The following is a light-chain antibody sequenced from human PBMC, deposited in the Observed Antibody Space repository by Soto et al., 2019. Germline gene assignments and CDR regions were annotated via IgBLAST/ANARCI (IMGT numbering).Light chain of an antibody. CDR3: AAWDDSLSVL. CDR1: SSNIEKNY. CDR2: RNN. Sequence: QPVLTQPPSASGTPGQRVTISCSGSSSNIEKNYVYWYQQVPGTAPKLLIYRNNQRPSGVPDRFSGSKSGTSASLAISGLRSEDEADYYCAAWDDSLSVLFGGGTQLTVL. V-gene: IGLV1-47*01. J-gene: IGLJ3*02.